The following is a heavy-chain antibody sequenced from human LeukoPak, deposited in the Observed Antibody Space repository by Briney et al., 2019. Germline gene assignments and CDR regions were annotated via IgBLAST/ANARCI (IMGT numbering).Heavy chain of an antibody. CDR3: ARDSHSVDTATPRGFDP. Sequence: SQTLSLTCTVSGDSISSGAYYWSWIRQHPGKGLEWIGYMYTSGTTYYNPSLKSRVTISIDTSKNQFSLKLSSVTAADTAVYYCARDSHSVDTATPRGFDPWGQGTLVTVSS. CDR2: MYTSGTT. D-gene: IGHD2-15*01. J-gene: IGHJ5*02. V-gene: IGHV4-31*03. CDR1: GDSISSGAYY.